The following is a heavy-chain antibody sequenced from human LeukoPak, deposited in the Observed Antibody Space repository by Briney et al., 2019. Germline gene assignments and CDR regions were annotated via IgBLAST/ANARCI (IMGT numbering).Heavy chain of an antibody. CDR2: ISASDGST. CDR1: GFSFRDYA. D-gene: IGHD3-9*01. CDR3: AKLYYDILTGYQNYWYFDL. J-gene: IGHJ2*01. Sequence: GGSLRLSCGASGFSFRDYAMSWLRQAPRKGLEWVSAISASDGSTYYADSVRGRFTISRDKSKNTLYLQMNSLRDEDTAVYYCAKLYYDILTGYQNYWYFDLWGRGTLVIVSS. V-gene: IGHV3-23*01.